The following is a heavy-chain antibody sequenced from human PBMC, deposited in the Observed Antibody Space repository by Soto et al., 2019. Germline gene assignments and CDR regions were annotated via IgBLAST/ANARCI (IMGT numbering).Heavy chain of an antibody. CDR2: IYHSGST. J-gene: IGHJ4*02. V-gene: IGHV4-38-2*01. CDR1: GYSISSGYY. Sequence: SETLSLTCAVSGYSISSGYYWGWIRQPPGKGLEWIGSIYHSGSTYYNPSLKSRVTISVDTSKNQFSLKLSSVTAADTAVYYCARVRSYPFRYFDYWGQGTLVTVSS. CDR3: ARVRSYPFRYFDY.